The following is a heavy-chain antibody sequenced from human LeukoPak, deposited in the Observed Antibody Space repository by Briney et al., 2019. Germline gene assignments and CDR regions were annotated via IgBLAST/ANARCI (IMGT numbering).Heavy chain of an antibody. V-gene: IGHV3-30-3*01. CDR1: GFIFSSYA. CDR3: ARDLVGPGYYFDY. J-gene: IGHJ4*02. Sequence: GRPLRLSCAASGFIFSSYAMHWVRQAPGKGLEWVAVISYDGTNKYYADSVKGRFTISRDNSENTLYLQMNSLRAEDTAVYYCARDLVGPGYYFDYWGRGTLVTVSS. D-gene: IGHD1-26*01. CDR2: ISYDGTNK.